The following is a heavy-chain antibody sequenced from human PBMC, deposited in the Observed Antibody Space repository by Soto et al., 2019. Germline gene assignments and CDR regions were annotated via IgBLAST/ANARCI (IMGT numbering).Heavy chain of an antibody. D-gene: IGHD6-13*01. CDR1: GGTFSSYA. J-gene: IGHJ6*02. V-gene: IGHV1-69*13. CDR3: ARDLGYSSNLGDYYYGMDV. CDR2: IIPIFGTA. Sequence: ASVKVSCKASGGTFSSYAISCVRQAPGQGLEWMGGIIPIFGTANYAQKFQGRVTITADESTSTAYMELSSLRSEDTAVYYCARDLGYSSNLGDYYYGMDVWGQGTTVTVSS.